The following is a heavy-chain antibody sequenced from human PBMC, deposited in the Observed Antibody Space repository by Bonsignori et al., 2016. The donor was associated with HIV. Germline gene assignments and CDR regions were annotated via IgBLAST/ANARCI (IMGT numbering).Heavy chain of an antibody. J-gene: IGHJ4*02. CDR3: ARKPDPQLPAQYFDY. Sequence: WVRQAPGQGLQWLGWINPNTGDTNYSQKFQGRVTMIRDTSISATYMELNRLTSDDTAVYYCARKPDPQLPAQYFDYWGQGTLVTVSS. D-gene: IGHD4-11*01. V-gene: IGHV1-2*02. CDR2: INPNTGDT.